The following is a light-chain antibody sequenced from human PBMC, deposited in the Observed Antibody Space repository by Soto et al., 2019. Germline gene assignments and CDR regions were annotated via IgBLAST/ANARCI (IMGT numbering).Light chain of an antibody. CDR2: EVS. J-gene: IGLJ2*01. V-gene: IGLV2-14*01. CDR1: SSDVGGYNY. Sequence: QSALTQPASVSGSPGQSITISCTGTSSDVGGYNYVSWYQQHPGKAPKLMIYEVSNRPSGVSNRFSGSKSGNTASLTISGLQAEDEADYYCSSYPSSRRGVFGGGTKLTVL. CDR3: SSYPSSRRGV.